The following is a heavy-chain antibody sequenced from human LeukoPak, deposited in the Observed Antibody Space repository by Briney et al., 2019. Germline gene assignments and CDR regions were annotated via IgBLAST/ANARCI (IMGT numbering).Heavy chain of an antibody. V-gene: IGHV3-23*01. CDR2: ISPSADIK. Sequence: GGSLRLSCAVSGFTFSRYWMSWVRQAPGKGLEWVSGISPSADIKYYADSVKGRFTISRDNSKNMLYLEVISLTADDTAVYYCAKDDAWLRFGEWSQGTLVTVSS. D-gene: IGHD3-10*01. CDR1: GFTFSRYW. J-gene: IGHJ4*02. CDR3: AKDDAWLRFGE.